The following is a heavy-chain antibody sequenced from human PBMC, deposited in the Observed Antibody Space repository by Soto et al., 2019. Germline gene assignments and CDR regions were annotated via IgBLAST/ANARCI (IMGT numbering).Heavy chain of an antibody. J-gene: IGHJ4*02. CDR3: ARGPWLQSSDY. V-gene: IGHV3-21*01. Sequence: GGSLRLSCAASGFTSSSDSMNWVRQAPGKGLEWVSSISSSSSYIYYADSVKGRFTISRDNAENSLYLQMNSLRAEDTAVYYCARGPWLQSSDYWGQGTLVTVSS. CDR1: GFTSSSDS. D-gene: IGHD5-12*01. CDR2: ISSSSSYI.